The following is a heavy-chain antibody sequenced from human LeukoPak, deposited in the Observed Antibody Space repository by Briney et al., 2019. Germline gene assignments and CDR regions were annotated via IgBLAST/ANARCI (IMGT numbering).Heavy chain of an antibody. CDR2: ISSSSSYI. CDR3: ARDRIPYYYGSGSYYNPPKNNWFDP. V-gene: IGHV3-21*01. CDR1: GFTFSSYS. D-gene: IGHD3-10*01. J-gene: IGHJ5*02. Sequence: GGSLRLSCAASGFTFSSYSMNWVRQAPGKGLEWVSSISSSSSYIYYADSVKGRFTISRDNAKNSLYLQMNSLRAEDTAVYYCARDRIPYYYGSGSYYNPPKNNWFDPWGQGTLVTVSS.